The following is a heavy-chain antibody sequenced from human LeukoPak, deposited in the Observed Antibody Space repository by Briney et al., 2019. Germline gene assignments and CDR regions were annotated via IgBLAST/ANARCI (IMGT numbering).Heavy chain of an antibody. CDR2: IYYSGST. CDR3: ARHRPLLRYSSGWYAYYFDY. V-gene: IGHV4-59*01. J-gene: IGHJ4*02. Sequence: SETLSLTCTVSGGSISSYYWSCIRQPPGKGLEWIGYIYYSGSTNYNPSLKSRVTISVDTSKNQFSLKLSPVTAADTAVCYCARHRPLLRYSSGWYAYYFDYWGQGTLVTVSS. CDR1: GGSISSYY. D-gene: IGHD6-19*01.